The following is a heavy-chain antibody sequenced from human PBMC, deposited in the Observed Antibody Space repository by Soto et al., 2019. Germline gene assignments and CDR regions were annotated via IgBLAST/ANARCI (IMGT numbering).Heavy chain of an antibody. CDR3: VKGEYYYDSGAYYPFDY. CDR2: LSINGGST. CDR1: GFTFSIYA. Sequence: GGSLRLSCSASGFTFSIYAMHWVRQAPGKGLEYVSSLSINGGSTHYADSVKGRFAISRDNSKNTVYLQMSSLRAEDTAVYYCVKGEYYYDSGAYYPFDYWGQGTLVTISS. J-gene: IGHJ4*02. V-gene: IGHV3-64D*06. D-gene: IGHD3-22*01.